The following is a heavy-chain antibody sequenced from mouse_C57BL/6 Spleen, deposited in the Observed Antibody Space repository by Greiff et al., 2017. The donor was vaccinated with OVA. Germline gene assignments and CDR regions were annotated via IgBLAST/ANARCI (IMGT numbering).Heavy chain of an antibody. V-gene: IGHV3-6*01. CDR3: ARGGTTVVAKGGFAY. D-gene: IGHD1-1*01. CDR2: ISYDGSN. Sequence: EVQLKESGPGLVKPSQSLSLTCSVTGYSITSGYYWNWIRQFPGNKLEWMGYISYDGSNNYNPSLKNRISITRDTSKNQFFLKLNSVTTEDTATYYCARGGTTVVAKGGFAYWGQGTLVTVSA. CDR1: GYSITSGYY. J-gene: IGHJ3*01.